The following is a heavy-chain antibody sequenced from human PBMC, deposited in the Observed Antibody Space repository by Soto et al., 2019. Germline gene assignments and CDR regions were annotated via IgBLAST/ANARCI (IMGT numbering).Heavy chain of an antibody. Sequence: GASVKASCKASGYTFTTYAMHWARQAPGQRLEWMGWIDAGNGNTKYSQKFQGRVTITRDTSASTVYMELSSLRSEDTAVYYCAREDRNWFDPWGQGTLVTVSS. CDR2: IDAGNGNT. CDR1: GYTFTTYA. D-gene: IGHD2-15*01. J-gene: IGHJ5*02. V-gene: IGHV1-3*01. CDR3: AREDRNWFDP.